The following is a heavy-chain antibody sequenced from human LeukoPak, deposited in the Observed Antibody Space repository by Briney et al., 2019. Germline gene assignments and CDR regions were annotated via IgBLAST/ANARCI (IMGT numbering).Heavy chain of an antibody. CDR1: GFTFSSYA. CDR2: ISGSGGST. Sequence: PGGSLRLSCAASGFTFSSYAMSWVRQAPGKGLEWVSAISGSGGSTYYADSVKGRFTISRDNSKNTLYVQMNSLRAEDTAVYYCAKTPGYYGSGAQSRLFFGSWGQGTLVTVSS. CDR3: AKTPGYYGSGAQSRLFFGS. D-gene: IGHD3-10*01. J-gene: IGHJ4*02. V-gene: IGHV3-23*01.